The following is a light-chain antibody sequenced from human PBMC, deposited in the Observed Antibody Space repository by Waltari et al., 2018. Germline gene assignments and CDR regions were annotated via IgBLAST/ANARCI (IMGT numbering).Light chain of an antibody. Sequence: QSVLTQPPSVSGAPGQRVTISCTGSSSNIGEGYDVHWYQHLPGTAPKLLIYGNANRPSGVPDRFSASRSGTSASLAITGRRAEDEADYYCQSYDSSLSGRVFGGGTKVTVL. CDR1: SSNIGEGYD. J-gene: IGLJ2*01. CDR2: GNA. V-gene: IGLV1-40*01. CDR3: QSYDSSLSGRV.